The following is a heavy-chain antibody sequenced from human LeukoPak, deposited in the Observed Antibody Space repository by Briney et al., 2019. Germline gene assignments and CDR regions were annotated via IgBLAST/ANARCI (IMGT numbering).Heavy chain of an antibody. J-gene: IGHJ3*02. V-gene: IGHV4-31*03. CDR3: ARDRGYGGNWGHDASDI. CDR1: GGSISSGGYY. D-gene: IGHD4-23*01. Sequence: SQTLSLTCTVSGGSISSGGYYWSWIRQHPGKGLEWIGYIYYSGSTYYNPSLKSRVTISVDTSKNQFSLKLSSVTAADTAVYYCARDRGYGGNWGHDASDIWGQGTMVTVSS. CDR2: IYYSGST.